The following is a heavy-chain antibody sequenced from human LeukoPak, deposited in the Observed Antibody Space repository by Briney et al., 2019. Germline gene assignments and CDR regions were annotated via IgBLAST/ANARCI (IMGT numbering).Heavy chain of an antibody. V-gene: IGHV1-69*06. D-gene: IGHD2-15*01. CDR2: IIPIFGTA. Sequence: SVKVSCKASGGTFSSYAISWVRQAPGQGLEWMGGIIPIFGTANYAQKFQGRVTITADKSTSTAYMELSSLRSEDTAVYYCARGSVVVVATYYYYYMDVWGKGTTVTVSS. CDR3: ARGSVVVVATYYYYYMDV. CDR1: GGTFSSYA. J-gene: IGHJ6*03.